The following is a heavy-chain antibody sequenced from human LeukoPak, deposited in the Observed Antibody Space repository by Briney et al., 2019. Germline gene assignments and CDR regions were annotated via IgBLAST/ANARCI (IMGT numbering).Heavy chain of an antibody. CDR3: SVVPAAIGTYYFDY. V-gene: IGHV1-2*02. CDR2: INPNSGGT. CDR1: GYTFTGYY. D-gene: IGHD2-2*02. J-gene: IGHJ4*02. Sequence: ASVKVSCKASGYTFTGYYMHWVRQAPGQGLEWMGWINPNSGGTNYAQKFQGRVTMTRNTSISTAYMELSRLRSDDTAVYYCSVVPAAIGTYYFDYWGQGTLVTVSS.